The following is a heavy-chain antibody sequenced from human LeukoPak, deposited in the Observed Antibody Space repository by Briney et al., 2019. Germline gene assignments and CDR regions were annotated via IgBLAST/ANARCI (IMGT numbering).Heavy chain of an antibody. J-gene: IGHJ5*02. D-gene: IGHD3-10*01. CDR1: GFTFSSYG. Sequence: PPGGSLRLSCAASGFTFSSYGMHWVRQAPGKGLEWVAFIRYDGSNKYYADSVKGRFTISRDNSKNTLYLQMNSLRAEDTAVYYCAHTYYFGSGSSQTFKFDPWCQGTLVTVSS. CDR3: AHTYYFGSGSSQTFKFDP. CDR2: IRYDGSNK. V-gene: IGHV3-30*02.